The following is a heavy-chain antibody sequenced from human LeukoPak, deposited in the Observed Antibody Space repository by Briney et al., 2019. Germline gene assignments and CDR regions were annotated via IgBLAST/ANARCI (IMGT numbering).Heavy chain of an antibody. V-gene: IGHV5-51*01. J-gene: IGHJ4*02. CDR3: ARQEVSSNNFVDY. Sequence: GESLKISCKGSGYRFTSYWIGWVRQMPGKGLEWMAIIYAGDSDTRYSPSFQGQVTISVDKSISTAYLQWSSLKASDTAMYYCARQEVSSNNFVDYWGQGTLVTVSS. CDR1: GYRFTSYW. CDR2: IYAGDSDT. D-gene: IGHD1-20*01.